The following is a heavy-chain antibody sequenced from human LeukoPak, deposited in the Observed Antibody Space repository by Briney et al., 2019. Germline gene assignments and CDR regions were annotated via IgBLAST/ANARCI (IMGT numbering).Heavy chain of an antibody. CDR1: GYTLTELS. J-gene: IGHJ3*02. D-gene: IGHD4-17*01. V-gene: IGHV1-24*01. CDR2: FDPEDGET. Sequence: ASVKVSCKVSGYTLTELSMHWVRQAPGKGLEWMGGFDPEDGETICAQKFQGRVTMTEDTSTDTAYMELSSLRSEDTAVYYCARATTVTNAFDIWGQGTMVTVSS. CDR3: ARATTVTNAFDI.